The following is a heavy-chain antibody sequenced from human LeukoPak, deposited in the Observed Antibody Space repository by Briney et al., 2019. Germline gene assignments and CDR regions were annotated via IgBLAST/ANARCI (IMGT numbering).Heavy chain of an antibody. CDR3: ARDSTGGYAPWEQPAYYFDY. V-gene: IGHV1-2*04. J-gene: IGHJ4*02. D-gene: IGHD1/OR15-1a*01. Sequence: ASVKVSCKASGNTFTGYYMHWVRQAPGQGLEWMGWINPNSGGTNYAQKFQGWVTMTRDTSISTAYMGLSRLRSDDTAVYYCARDSTGGYAPWEQPAYYFDYWGQGTLVTVSS. CDR2: INPNSGGT. CDR1: GNTFTGYY.